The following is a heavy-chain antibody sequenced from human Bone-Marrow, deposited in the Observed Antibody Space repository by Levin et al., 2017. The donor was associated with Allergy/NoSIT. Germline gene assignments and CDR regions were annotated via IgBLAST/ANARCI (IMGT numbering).Heavy chain of an antibody. J-gene: IGHJ6*02. D-gene: IGHD5-18*01. CDR1: GFTFTNYD. CDR3: ARDRYGYKAGMDV. CDR2: IGSAGDT. Sequence: GGSLRLSCAASGFTFTNYDMHWVRQAAGKGLEWVSSIGSAGDTDYADSVKGRFTISREIDKNSLNLQMNSLRAGDTAVYYCARDRYGYKAGMDVWGRGTTVTVSS. V-gene: IGHV3-13*01.